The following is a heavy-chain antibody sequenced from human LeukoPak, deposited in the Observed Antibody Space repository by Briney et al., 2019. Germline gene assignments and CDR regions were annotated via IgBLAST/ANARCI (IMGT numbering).Heavy chain of an antibody. CDR1: GFTFSSYA. J-gene: IGHJ6*03. V-gene: IGHV3-30*04. CDR3: ARAVRGVITSYDYYYYMDV. CDR2: ISYDGSNK. D-gene: IGHD3-10*01. Sequence: GRSLRLSCAASGFTFSSYAMHRVRQAPGKGLEWVAVISYDGSNKYYADSVKGRFTISRDNSKNTLYLQMNSLRAEDTAVYYCARAVRGVITSYDYYYYMDVWGKGTTVTVSS.